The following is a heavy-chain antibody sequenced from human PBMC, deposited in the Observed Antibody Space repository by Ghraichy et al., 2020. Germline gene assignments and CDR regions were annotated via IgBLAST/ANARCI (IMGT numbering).Heavy chain of an antibody. D-gene: IGHD6-13*01. J-gene: IGHJ5*02. V-gene: IGHV4-34*01. CDR2: INHSGST. CDR3: ARGKGYSSSLVMALNWFDP. CDR1: GGSFSGYY. Sequence: SETLSLTCAVYGGSFSGYYWSWIRQPPGKGLEWIGEINHSGSTNYNPSLKSRVTISVDTSKNQFSLKLSSVTAADTAVYYCARGKGYSSSLVMALNWFDPWGQGTLVTVSS.